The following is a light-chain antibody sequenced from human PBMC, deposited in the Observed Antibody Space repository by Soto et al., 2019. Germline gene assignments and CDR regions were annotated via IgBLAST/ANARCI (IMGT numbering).Light chain of an antibody. J-gene: IGKJ5*01. Sequence: EIVLTQSPATLSLSPGERATLSCGASQSVSSRQLAWYQQKPGLAPRLLIHAASSRATGIPDRCSGSGSGTDFTLIISSLEPEDFAVYYCQQYGSSPSTFGQGTRVDIK. CDR2: AAS. CDR1: QSVSSRQ. V-gene: IGKV3D-20*01. CDR3: QQYGSSPST.